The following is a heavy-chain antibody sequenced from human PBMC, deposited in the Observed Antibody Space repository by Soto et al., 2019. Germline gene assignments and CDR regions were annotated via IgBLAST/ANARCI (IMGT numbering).Heavy chain of an antibody. Sequence: QITLNESGPTQVKPRQTLTLTCTFSGFSLSTSGVGVGWIRQSPGQAPEWLALIHWDDDKRSSPFPKSRLTINQDTAKNQLVLTVADVDPADTGTYYCAHRVLRTVFGLVTTTAIYFDFWGQGTPVAVSS. CDR2: IHWDDDK. CDR1: GFSLSTSGVG. J-gene: IGHJ4*02. CDR3: AHRVLRTVFGLVTTTAIYFDF. V-gene: IGHV2-5*02. D-gene: IGHD3-3*01.